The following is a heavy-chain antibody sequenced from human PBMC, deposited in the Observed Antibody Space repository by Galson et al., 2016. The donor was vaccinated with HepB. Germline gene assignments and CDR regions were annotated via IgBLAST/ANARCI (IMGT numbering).Heavy chain of an antibody. CDR3: ARRSGYLIDD. CDR2: ISGSGGTT. CDR1: GFTVSSKS. V-gene: IGHV3-23*01. Sequence: SLRLSCAASGFTVSSKSMSWVRQAPGTGLEWVSSISGSGGTTYYADSVKGRFTISRDKSKNTLYLQMNSLRGEDTAVYYCARRSGYLIDDWGQGTLISVSS. D-gene: IGHD5-18*01. J-gene: IGHJ4*02.